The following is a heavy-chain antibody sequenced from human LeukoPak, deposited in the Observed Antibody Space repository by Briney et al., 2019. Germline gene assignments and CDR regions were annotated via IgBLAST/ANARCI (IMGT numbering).Heavy chain of an antibody. CDR2: ISGSGGST. Sequence: TGGSLRLSCAASGFTFSSYAMSWVRQAPGKGLEWVSAISGSGGSTYYADSVKGRFTISRDNSKNTPYLQMNSLRAEDTAVYYCAKDSGIVVVVAATAAPNWFDPWGQGTLVTVSS. CDR3: AKDSGIVVVVAATAAPNWFDP. V-gene: IGHV3-23*01. CDR1: GFTFSSYA. D-gene: IGHD2-15*01. J-gene: IGHJ5*02.